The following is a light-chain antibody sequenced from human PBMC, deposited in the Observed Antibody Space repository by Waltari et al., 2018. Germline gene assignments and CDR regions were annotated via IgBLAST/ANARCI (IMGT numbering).Light chain of an antibody. J-gene: IGLJ1*01. V-gene: IGLV2-23*02. CDR1: SSDVGNYNL. Sequence: QSGLTQPASVSGSPGQSITISCTGTSSDVGNYNLVPWFQQYPGKAPQLMVYEVTKRASGVSDRFTGSKSGNTACLTIHWLQSEDEADYYCCAYVGLGIYVFGSGTKVTVL. CDR3: CAYVGLGIYV. CDR2: EVT.